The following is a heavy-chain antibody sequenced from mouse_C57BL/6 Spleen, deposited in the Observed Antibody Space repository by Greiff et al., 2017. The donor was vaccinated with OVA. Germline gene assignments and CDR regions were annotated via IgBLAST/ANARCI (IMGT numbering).Heavy chain of an antibody. CDR2: INPNNGGT. J-gene: IGHJ1*03. CDR3: ARGELWSQFPYWYFDV. D-gene: IGHD1-1*02. CDR1: GYTFTDYY. Sequence: EVQLQQSGPELVKPGASVKISCKASGYTFTDYYMNWVKQSHGKSLEWIGDINPNNGGTSYNQKFKGKATLTVDKSSSTAYMELRSLTSEDSAVYYCARGELWSQFPYWYFDVGGTGTTVTVSS. V-gene: IGHV1-26*01.